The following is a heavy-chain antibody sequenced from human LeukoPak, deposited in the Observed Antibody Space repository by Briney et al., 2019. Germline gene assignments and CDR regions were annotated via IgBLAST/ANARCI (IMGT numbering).Heavy chain of an antibody. V-gene: IGHV4-61*02. D-gene: IGHD3-9*01. CDR3: ARGNFDPFYYYYYMDV. CDR1: GGSISSGSYY. CDR2: IYTSGST. J-gene: IGHJ6*03. Sequence: KPSETLSLTCTVSGGSISSGSYYWSWIRQPAGKGLEWIGRIYTSGSTNYNPSLKSRVTMSVDTSKNQFSLKLSSVTAADTAVYYCARGNFDPFYYYYYMDVWGKGTTVTISS.